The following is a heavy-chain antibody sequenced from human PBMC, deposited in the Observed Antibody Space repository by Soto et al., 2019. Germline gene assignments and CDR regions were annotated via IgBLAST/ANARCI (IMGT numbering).Heavy chain of an antibody. V-gene: IGHV1-18*01. J-gene: IGHJ4*02. CDR2: ISANNGNT. Sequence: QVQLVQSGAEVKKPGASVKVSCKAPGYTFSSYGISWVRQAPGQGLEWMGWISANNGNTNFAQKFQGRVTMTTDTSTSTAYMELRSLRSDDTAVYYCVTSEIAGPTDYWGQGTLVTVSS. D-gene: IGHD3-22*01. CDR1: GYTFSSYG. CDR3: VTSEIAGPTDY.